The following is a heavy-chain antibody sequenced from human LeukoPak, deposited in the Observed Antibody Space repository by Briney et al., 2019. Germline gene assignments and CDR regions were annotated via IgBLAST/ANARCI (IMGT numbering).Heavy chain of an antibody. D-gene: IGHD2-15*01. J-gene: IGHJ3*02. Sequence: QPGGSLRLSCAASGFTVSSNYMSWVRQAPGKGLEWVSVIYSGGSTYYADSVKGRFTISRDNSKNTLYLQMNSLRAEDTAVYYCARGRVYCSGGSCAIGAFDIWGQGTMVTVSS. V-gene: IGHV3-53*01. CDR2: IYSGGST. CDR1: GFTVSSNY. CDR3: ARGRVYCSGGSCAIGAFDI.